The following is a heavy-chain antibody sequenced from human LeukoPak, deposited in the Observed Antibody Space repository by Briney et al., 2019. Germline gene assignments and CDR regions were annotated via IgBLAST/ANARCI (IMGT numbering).Heavy chain of an antibody. V-gene: IGHV1-2*02. D-gene: IGHD1-26*01. CDR2: INPNSGGT. CDR1: GYTFTGYY. Sequence: GASVKVSCKAPGYTFTGYYMHWVRQAPGQGLEWMGWINPNSGGTNYAQKFQGRVTMTRDTSISTAYMELSRLRSDDTAVYYCASSGWELSLGFDYWGQGTLVTVSS. J-gene: IGHJ4*02. CDR3: ASSGWELSLGFDY.